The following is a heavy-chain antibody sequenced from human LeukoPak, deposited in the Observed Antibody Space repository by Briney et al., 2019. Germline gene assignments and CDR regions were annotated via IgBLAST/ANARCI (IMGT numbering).Heavy chain of an antibody. J-gene: IGHJ6*02. D-gene: IGHD5-18*01. CDR1: GYTLTELS. V-gene: IGHV1-24*01. Sequence: ASVKVSCNVSGYTLTELSMHWVRQAPGKGLEWMGGFDPEDGETIYAQKFQGRVTMTEDTSTDTAYMELNSLRSDDTAVYYCATGTRTAMVTYYYYYYGMDVWGQGTTVTVSS. CDR2: FDPEDGET. CDR3: ATGTRTAMVTYYYYYYGMDV.